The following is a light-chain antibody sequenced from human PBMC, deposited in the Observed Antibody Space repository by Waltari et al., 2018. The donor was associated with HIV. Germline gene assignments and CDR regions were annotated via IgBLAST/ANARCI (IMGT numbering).Light chain of an antibody. J-gene: IGLJ2*01. Sequence: QSVVTQEPSMTVSPGGTVTLPCSSATGPVGRCHFVNWFQQKPGQPPRPLIYSSTRRHPLTPERFSASLVGDRAALTLSNVWPEDQADYYCMLFFRTSYLFGGGTRVTVL. CDR1: TGPVGRCHF. CDR2: SST. CDR3: MLFFRTSYL. V-gene: IGLV7-43*01.